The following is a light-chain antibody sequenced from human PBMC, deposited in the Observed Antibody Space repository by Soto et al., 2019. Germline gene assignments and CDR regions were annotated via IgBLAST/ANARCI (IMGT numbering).Light chain of an antibody. CDR2: DVS. CDR3: SSYSTNSPVL. Sequence: PKLIIYDVSNRPSGVSNRFSASKSDNTASLTISGLQAEDEADYYCSSYSTNSPVLLGGGTKGTGL. J-gene: IGLJ2*01. V-gene: IGLV2-14*03.